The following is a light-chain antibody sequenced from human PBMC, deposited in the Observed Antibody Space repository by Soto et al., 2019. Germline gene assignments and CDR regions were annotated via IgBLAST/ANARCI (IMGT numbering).Light chain of an antibody. CDR2: GAS. V-gene: IGKV3-20*01. Sequence: EIVFTPSPGTLALSPGKRATRSCRAGQSVLSNYVAWYQHKPGHAPRLLTLGASTTATGIPIRFSGSWSATDFPLTISRLEPEENAVYYCLQYGSSPSFAGGTKV. J-gene: IGKJ4*01. CDR3: LQYGSSPS. CDR1: QSVLSNY.